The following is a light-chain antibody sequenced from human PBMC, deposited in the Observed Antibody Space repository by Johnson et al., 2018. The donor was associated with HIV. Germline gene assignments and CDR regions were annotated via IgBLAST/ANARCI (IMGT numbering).Light chain of an antibody. CDR1: SSNIGNNY. V-gene: IGLV1-51*01. Sequence: QSVLTQPHSVSAAPGQKVTISCSGSSSNIGNNYVSWYQQLPGTAPKLLIYDNNKRPSGIPDRFSGSKSGTSATLGITGLQTGDEADYYCGTWDSSLGTYVFGTGTKVTVL. CDR3: GTWDSSLGTYV. CDR2: DNN. J-gene: IGLJ1*01.